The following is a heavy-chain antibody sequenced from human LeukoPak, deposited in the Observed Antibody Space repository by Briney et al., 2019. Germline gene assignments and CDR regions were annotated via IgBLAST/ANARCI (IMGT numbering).Heavy chain of an antibody. D-gene: IGHD3-22*01. J-gene: IGHJ4*02. CDR3: SDDGRSYSFDY. CDR2: ISSDGSIR. Sequence: GGPLRLSCAVSGFPLCRYAMHGVRHATGEALEWRAVISSDGSIRYYEDSVMSRFTISRDNSKNTLYLQINALRTEDTAVYYCSDDGRSYSFDYWGQGTLVTVSS. V-gene: IGHV3-30*04. CDR1: GFPLCRYA.